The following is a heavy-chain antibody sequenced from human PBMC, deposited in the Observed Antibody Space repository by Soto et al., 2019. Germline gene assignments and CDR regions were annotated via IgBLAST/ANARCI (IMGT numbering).Heavy chain of an antibody. CDR2: ISGSGGST. CDR1: GFTFSSYA. J-gene: IGHJ4*02. Sequence: EVQLLESGGGLGQPGGSLRLSCAASGFTFSSYAMSWVRQAPGKGLEWVSAISGSGGSTYYADSVKGRFTISRDNSKNTLYLQMNRLRDEDTAVYYCAKPLYPADGHFDYWGQGTLVTVSS. D-gene: IGHD6-13*01. CDR3: AKPLYPADGHFDY. V-gene: IGHV3-23*01.